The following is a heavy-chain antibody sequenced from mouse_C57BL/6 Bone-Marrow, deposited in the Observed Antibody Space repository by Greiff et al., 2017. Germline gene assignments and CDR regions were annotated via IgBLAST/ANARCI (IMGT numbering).Heavy chain of an antibody. J-gene: IGHJ2*01. CDR3: ARTPGLRLDY. CDR1: GYTFTSYW. Sequence: VQLQQPGAELVMPGASAKLSCKASGYTFTSYWMHWVKQRPGQGLEWIGEIDPSDSYTNYNQKFKGKSTLTVDKSSSTAYMQLSSLTSEDSAVYYCARTPGLRLDYWGQGTTLTVSS. D-gene: IGHD2-4*01. V-gene: IGHV1-69*01. CDR2: IDPSDSYT.